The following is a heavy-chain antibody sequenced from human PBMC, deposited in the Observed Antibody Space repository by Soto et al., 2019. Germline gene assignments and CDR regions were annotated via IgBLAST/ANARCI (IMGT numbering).Heavy chain of an antibody. J-gene: IGHJ4*02. Sequence: TSETLSLTCTVSGGSIGSSYRSWIRQPPGKGLEWIGYIYYSGSTNYNPSLKSRVTISVDTSKSQFSLRLSSVTAADTAVYYCARDHYFEYWGQGMLVTVSS. CDR2: IYYSGST. CDR1: GGSIGSSY. CDR3: ARDHYFEY. V-gene: IGHV4-59*01.